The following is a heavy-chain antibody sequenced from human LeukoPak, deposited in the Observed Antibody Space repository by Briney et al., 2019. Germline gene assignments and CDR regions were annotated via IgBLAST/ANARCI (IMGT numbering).Heavy chain of an antibody. CDR3: ARVSVHGVYYYMDV. D-gene: IGHD1-1*01. CDR1: GFTFSSYS. Sequence: GGSLRLSCAASGFTFSSYSMNWVRQAPGKGLEWVSSISSSSSYIYYADSVKGRFTISRDNAKDSLYLQMNSLRAEDTAVYYCARVSVHGVYYYMDVWGKGTTVTVSS. J-gene: IGHJ6*03. V-gene: IGHV3-21*01. CDR2: ISSSSSYI.